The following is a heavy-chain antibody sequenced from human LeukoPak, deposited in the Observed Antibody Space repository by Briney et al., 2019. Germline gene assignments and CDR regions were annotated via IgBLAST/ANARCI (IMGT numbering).Heavy chain of an antibody. D-gene: IGHD5-18*01. J-gene: IGHJ4*02. Sequence: PGGSLRLSCAASGFTFSSYAMGWVRQAPGKGLEWVSAISGSGGSTYYADSVKGRFTISRDNSKNTLYLQMNSLRAEDTAVYYCAKDPQLWLEPFDYWGQGTLVTVSS. CDR1: GFTFSSYA. CDR2: ISGSGGST. CDR3: AKDPQLWLEPFDY. V-gene: IGHV3-23*01.